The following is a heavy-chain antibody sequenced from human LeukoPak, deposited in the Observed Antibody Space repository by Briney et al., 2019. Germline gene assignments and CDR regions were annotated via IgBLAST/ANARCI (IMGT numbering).Heavy chain of an antibody. Sequence: GGSLRLSCAASGFILSNYARSWVRQVPGRGLEWVSTISSRGDSTYVADSVKGRFTISRDNSENSLYLQMNTVRAEDTAVYYCVKGPRPDITVAHTVENWGQGTLVTVSS. CDR3: VKGPRPDITVAHTVEN. CDR2: ISSRGDST. V-gene: IGHV3-23*01. CDR1: GFILSNYA. J-gene: IGHJ4*02. D-gene: IGHD6-19*01.